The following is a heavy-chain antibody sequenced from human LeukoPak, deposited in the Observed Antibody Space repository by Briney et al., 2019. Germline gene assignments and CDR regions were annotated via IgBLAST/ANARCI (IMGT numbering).Heavy chain of an antibody. D-gene: IGHD7-27*01. CDR1: GGSISSSYYY. J-gene: IGHJ4*02. CDR2: INHSGST. Sequence: SGTLSLTCTVSGGSISSSYYYWGWVRQPPGKGLEWIGEINHSGSTNYNPSLKSRVTISVDTSKNQFSLKLSSVTAADTAVYYCARDQRLGFDYWGQGTLVTVSS. V-gene: IGHV4-39*07. CDR3: ARDQRLGFDY.